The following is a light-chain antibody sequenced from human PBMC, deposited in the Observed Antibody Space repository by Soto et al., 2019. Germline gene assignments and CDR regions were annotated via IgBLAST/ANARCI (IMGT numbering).Light chain of an antibody. V-gene: IGKV2-28*01. Sequence: DIVMTQSPLSLPVTPGEPASISCRSSQSLLHSNGYNYLEWYLQKPGQSPQLLIYLGYDRASGVPDRFSGSGSGTDFTLEISRVEADDVGVYYCMQGLSGFTFGPGTKVEIK. CDR2: LGY. J-gene: IGKJ3*01. CDR1: QSLLHSNGYNY. CDR3: MQGLSGFT.